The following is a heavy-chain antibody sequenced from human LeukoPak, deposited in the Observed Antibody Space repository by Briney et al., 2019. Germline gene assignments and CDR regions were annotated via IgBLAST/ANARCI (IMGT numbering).Heavy chain of an antibody. J-gene: IGHJ3*02. D-gene: IGHD2-2*01. V-gene: IGHV3-74*01. CDR3: ARSPVEVDGFDI. CDR2: INSDGSST. Sequence: GGSLRLSCAASGFTFSSYWMYWVRQAPGKGLVWVSRINSDGSSTSYADSVKGRCYTSRDNAKNTLYLQMNSLRAEDTAVYYCARSPVEVDGFDIWGQGTMVTVSS. CDR1: GFTFSSYW.